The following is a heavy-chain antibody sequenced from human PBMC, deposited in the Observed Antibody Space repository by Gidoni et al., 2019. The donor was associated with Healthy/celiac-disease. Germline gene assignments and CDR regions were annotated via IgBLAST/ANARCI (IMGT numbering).Heavy chain of an antibody. CDR3: ANHDSSGYYYNY. CDR2: ISGSGGST. J-gene: IGHJ4*02. V-gene: IGHV3-23*01. CDR1: GFTFSSYA. D-gene: IGHD3-22*01. Sequence: EVQLLESGGGLVQPGGSLRLSGAASGFTFSSYAMSWVRQAPGKGLEWVSAISGSGGSTYYADSVKGRFTISRDNSKNTLYLQMNSLRAEDTAVYYCANHDSSGYYYNYWGQGTLVTVSS.